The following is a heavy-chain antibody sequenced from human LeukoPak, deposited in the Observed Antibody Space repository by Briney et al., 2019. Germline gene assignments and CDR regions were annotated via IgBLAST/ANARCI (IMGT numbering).Heavy chain of an antibody. CDR3: ARENPSGYYNRPIDY. D-gene: IGHD3-22*01. V-gene: IGHV4-59*01. CDR2: ICYSGST. Sequence: SETLSLTCTVSGGSISSYYWSWIRQPPGKGLEWVGYICYSGSTNYNPALKSRVTISVDTSKNQFSLKLSSVTAADTAVYYCARENPSGYYNRPIDYWGQGTLVTVSS. CDR1: GGSISSYY. J-gene: IGHJ4*02.